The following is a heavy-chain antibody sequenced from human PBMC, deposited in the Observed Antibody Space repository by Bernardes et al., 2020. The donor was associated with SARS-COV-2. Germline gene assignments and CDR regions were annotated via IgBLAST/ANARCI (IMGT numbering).Heavy chain of an antibody. J-gene: IGHJ3*02. D-gene: IGHD4-17*01. CDR1: GFTFSTFT. Sequence: GGSLRLSCSASGFTFSTFTMHWVRQAPGKGLECVALISYDGSNKYFADSVKGRFTISRDNSKNTLYLQMNSLRDEDTAVYYCARPRSDYIYRNAFDIWGQGTTVTVSS. CDR3: ARPRSDYIYRNAFDI. CDR2: ISYDGSNK. V-gene: IGHV3-30-3*01.